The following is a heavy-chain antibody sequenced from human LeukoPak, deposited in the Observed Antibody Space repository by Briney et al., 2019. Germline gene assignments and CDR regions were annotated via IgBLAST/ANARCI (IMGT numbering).Heavy chain of an antibody. CDR2: INPNSGGT. D-gene: IGHD3-10*01. V-gene: IGHV1-2*02. CDR1: GYTFTGYY. J-gene: IGHJ6*03. CDR3: ARSMVRGVIVYYYYYMDV. Sequence: ASVKVSCKASGYTFTGYYMHWVRQAPGQGLEWMGWINPNSGGTNYAQKFQGRVTMTTDTSTSTAYMELRSLRSDDTAVYYCARSMVRGVIVYYYYYMDVWGKGTTVTVSS.